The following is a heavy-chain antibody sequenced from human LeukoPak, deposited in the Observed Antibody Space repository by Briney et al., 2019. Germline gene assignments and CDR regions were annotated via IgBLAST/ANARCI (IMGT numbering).Heavy chain of an antibody. CDR1: GGSISSGSHY. V-gene: IGHV4-61*02. Sequence: PSQTLSLTCTVSGGSISSGSHYWNWIQQPAGKGLEWIGRIYTSGSTNYNPSLKSRVTISVDTSKNQFSLKLNSVTAADTAVYYCARVARSMSSSSEDCWGQGTLVTVSS. CDR3: ARVARSMSSSSEDC. D-gene: IGHD6-13*01. CDR2: IYTSGST. J-gene: IGHJ4*02.